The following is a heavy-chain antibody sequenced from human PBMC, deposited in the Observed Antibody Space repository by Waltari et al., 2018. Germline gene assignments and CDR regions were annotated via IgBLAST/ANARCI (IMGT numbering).Heavy chain of an antibody. J-gene: IGHJ4*02. CDR3: GQDRRDFDSWCSRPDY. V-gene: IGHV3-23*01. D-gene: IGHD2-8*01. Sequence: EVQLLESGGGLVQPGESLRLSCAASRFTFNNFAMSWVRQAPGWGVEWVSSVSGSGDTTSYAEAVKGRFTTSRDNSKNMLYLEMNSLRVEDTAVYYCGQDRRDFDSWCSRPDYRGQGTLVTVSS. CDR2: VSGSGDTT. CDR1: RFTFNNFA.